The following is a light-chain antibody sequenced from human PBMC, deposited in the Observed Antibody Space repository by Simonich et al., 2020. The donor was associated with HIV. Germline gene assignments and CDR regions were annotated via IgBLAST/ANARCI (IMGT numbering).Light chain of an antibody. Sequence: EIVMTQSPATLSVSPGERATLSCRASQTVSSNLAWYQQRPGQAPRFLMYGTSTRATGIPARFSGSGAGTEFTLTISSMQSEDFAVYYCQQYNNWPYTFGQGTKLEIK. J-gene: IGKJ2*01. V-gene: IGKV3-15*01. CDR2: GTS. CDR1: QTVSSN. CDR3: QQYNNWPYT.